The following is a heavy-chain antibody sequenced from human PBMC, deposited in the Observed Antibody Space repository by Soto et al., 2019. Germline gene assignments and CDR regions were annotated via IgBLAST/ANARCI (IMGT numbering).Heavy chain of an antibody. CDR2: IWYDGSNK. Sequence: GGSLRLSCAASGFTFSSYGMHWVRQAPGKGLEWVAVIWYDGSNKYCADSVKGRFTISRDNSKNTLYLQMNSLRAEDTAVYYCARGLLRSSSWYWYFQHWGQGTLVTVSS. D-gene: IGHD6-13*01. CDR1: GFTFSSYG. V-gene: IGHV3-33*01. J-gene: IGHJ1*01. CDR3: ARGLLRSSSWYWYFQH.